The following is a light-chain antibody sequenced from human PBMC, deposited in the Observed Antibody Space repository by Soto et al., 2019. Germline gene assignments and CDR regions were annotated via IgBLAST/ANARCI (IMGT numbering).Light chain of an antibody. J-gene: IGKJ3*01. CDR3: QQSHNMPFT. V-gene: IGKV1-39*01. CDR1: QSITNY. CDR2: AAS. Sequence: DIQMTQSPSSLSASVGDRVTITCRASQSITNYLYWYQHKPGNAPTLLVYAASSWQTGVPSRFSGSGSGTDFTLTISSLQPEDFATYFCQQSHNMPFTFGPGTKVDIK.